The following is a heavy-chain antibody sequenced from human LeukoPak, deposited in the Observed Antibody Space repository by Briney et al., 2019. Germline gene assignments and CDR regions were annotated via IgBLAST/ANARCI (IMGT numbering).Heavy chain of an antibody. CDR1: GGTFSIYA. CDR3: ARQWRSSTSSSNWFDP. J-gene: IGHJ5*02. D-gene: IGHD2-2*01. V-gene: IGHV1-69*13. Sequence: GASVKVSCKASGGTFSIYAISWVRQAPGQGLEWMGGIIPIFGTANYAQKFQGRVTITADESTSTAYMELSSLRSEDTAVYYCARQWRSSTSSSNWFDPWGQGTLVTVSS. CDR2: IIPIFGTA.